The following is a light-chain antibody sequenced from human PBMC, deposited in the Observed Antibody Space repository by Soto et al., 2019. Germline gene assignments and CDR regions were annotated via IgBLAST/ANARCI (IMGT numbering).Light chain of an antibody. V-gene: IGKV1-39*01. CDR1: QSISSY. CDR3: HQRNT. CDR2: AAS. J-gene: IGKJ5*01. Sequence: PSSLSASVGDLVNITCRASQSISSYLNWYQQKPGKAPKLLIYAASSLQSGVPSRFSGSRSGTDFTLTISSVEPEDFALYYCHQRNTFGQGTRLEIK.